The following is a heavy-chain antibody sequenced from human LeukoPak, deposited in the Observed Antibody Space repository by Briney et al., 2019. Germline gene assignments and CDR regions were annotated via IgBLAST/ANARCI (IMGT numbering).Heavy chain of an antibody. Sequence: GGTLRLSCAASGFTFTSYGMSWVRQAPGKGLEWVSAISGSGGSTYYADSVKGRFTISRDNSKNTLYLQMNSLRAEDTAVYYCAELGITMIGGVWGKGTTVTISS. V-gene: IGHV3-23*01. J-gene: IGHJ6*04. D-gene: IGHD3-10*02. CDR3: AELGITMIGGV. CDR2: ISGSGGST. CDR1: GFTFTSYG.